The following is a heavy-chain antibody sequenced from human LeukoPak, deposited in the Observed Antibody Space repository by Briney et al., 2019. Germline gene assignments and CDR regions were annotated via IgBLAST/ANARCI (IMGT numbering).Heavy chain of an antibody. J-gene: IGHJ4*02. CDR2: IYYRGST. Sequence: SETLSLTCTVSSGSISSSSYDGGWIRQPPGKGLEWIGNIYYRGSTYYNPSLKSPVTISADTSQSQLSLRLSSVTAADTPVYYCARYDSGGFYRNFDYWGQGTLVTLSS. D-gene: IGHD3-22*01. V-gene: IGHV4-39*01. CDR3: ARYDSGGFYRNFDY. CDR1: SGSISSSSYD.